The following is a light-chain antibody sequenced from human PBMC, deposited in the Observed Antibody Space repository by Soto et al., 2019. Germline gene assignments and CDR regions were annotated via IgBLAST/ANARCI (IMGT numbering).Light chain of an antibody. CDR3: QQYNNWPPRT. CDR1: QSISHN. J-gene: IGKJ2*01. V-gene: IGKV3-15*01. Sequence: EIVMTQSPATLSVSPGERATLSCRASQSISHNLAWYQQKPGQAPSLLIYGASTRATGIPARFSGSGSGTEFTLTISSLQSEDSAVYYCQQYNNWPPRTFGQGTKLEIK. CDR2: GAS.